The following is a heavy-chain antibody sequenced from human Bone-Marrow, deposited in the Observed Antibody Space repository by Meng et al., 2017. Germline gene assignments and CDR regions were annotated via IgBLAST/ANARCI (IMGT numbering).Heavy chain of an antibody. D-gene: IGHD6-19*01. CDR1: GGSFSGYY. V-gene: IGHV4-34*01. J-gene: IGHJ1*01. CDR3: ARGRSSGWYRPEYFQH. CDR2: INHSGST. Sequence: QVQLQQWGAGLLKPSETLSLTCAVYGGSFSGYYWSWIRQPPGKGLEWIGEINHSGSTNYNPSLKSRVTISVDTSKNQFSLKLSSVTAADTAVYYCARGRSSGWYRPEYFQHWGQGTLVTVFS.